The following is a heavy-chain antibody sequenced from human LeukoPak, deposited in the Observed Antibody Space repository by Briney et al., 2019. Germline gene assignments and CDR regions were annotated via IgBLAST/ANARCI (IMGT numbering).Heavy chain of an antibody. Sequence: SETLSLTCTVSGGSISSGGYYWSWIRQPPGRGLEWIGYIYHSGSTYYNPSLKSRVTISVDRSKSQFSLKLSSVTAADTAVYYCARAPEDFWPDYWGQGTLVTVSS. CDR3: ARAPEDFWPDY. J-gene: IGHJ4*02. CDR1: GGSISSGGYY. D-gene: IGHD3-3*01. CDR2: IYHSGST. V-gene: IGHV4-30-2*01.